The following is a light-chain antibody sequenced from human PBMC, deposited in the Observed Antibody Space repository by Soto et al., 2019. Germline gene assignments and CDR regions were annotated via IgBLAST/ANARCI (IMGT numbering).Light chain of an antibody. Sequence: QSVLPQPPSASGTPGQRVSVSCSGSSSNIGSHIVSWYRQLPGTAPKLVIYSDNQRPSGVPDRFSGSKSGTSASLAISGLQSEDEADYYCAAWDDSLNGYVFGTGTKVTVL. CDR3: AAWDDSLNGYV. CDR2: SDN. J-gene: IGLJ1*01. CDR1: SSNIGSHI. V-gene: IGLV1-44*01.